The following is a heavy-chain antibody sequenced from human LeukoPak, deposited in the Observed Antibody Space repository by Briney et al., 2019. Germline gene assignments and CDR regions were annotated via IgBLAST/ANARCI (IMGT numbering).Heavy chain of an antibody. V-gene: IGHV1-8*01. J-gene: IGHJ5*02. CDR1: GYTFTSYD. CDR3: AIKYYDFWSGYSPFDP. Sequence: ASVKVSCKASGYTFTSYDINWVRQATGQGLEWMGWMNPNSGNTGYAQKFQGRVTMTRNTSISTAYMELSSLRSEDTAVYYCAIKYYDFWSGYSPFDPWGQGTLVTVSS. D-gene: IGHD3-3*01. CDR2: MNPNSGNT.